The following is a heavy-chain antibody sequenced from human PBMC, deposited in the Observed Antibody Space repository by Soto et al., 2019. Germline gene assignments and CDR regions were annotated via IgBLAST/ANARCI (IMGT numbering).Heavy chain of an antibody. CDR3: ARGAGGYFDWLLPYYFDY. CDR1: GYTFTSYG. J-gene: IGHJ4*02. CDR2: ISAYNGNT. Sequence: ASVKVSCKASGYTFTSYGISWVRQALGQGLEWMGWISAYNGNTNYAQKLQGRVTMTTDTSTSTAYMELRSLRSDDTAVYYCARGAGGYFDWLLPYYFDYWGQGTLVTVSS. V-gene: IGHV1-18*01. D-gene: IGHD3-9*01.